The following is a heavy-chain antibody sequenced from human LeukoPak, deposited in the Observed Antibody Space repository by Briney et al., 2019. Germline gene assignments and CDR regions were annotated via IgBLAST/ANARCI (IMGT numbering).Heavy chain of an antibody. D-gene: IGHD3-3*01. J-gene: IGHJ4*02. Sequence: GGSLRLSCAASGFTLSSYWMSWVRQAPGMGLEWVANINEDGSKKFYVDSVKGRFTISRDNAKNSLYLQMNSLRAEDTAVYYCARGTLLRFLEWSDYFDYWGQGTLVTVSS. CDR1: GFTLSSYW. V-gene: IGHV3-7*01. CDR3: ARGTLLRFLEWSDYFDY. CDR2: INEDGSKK.